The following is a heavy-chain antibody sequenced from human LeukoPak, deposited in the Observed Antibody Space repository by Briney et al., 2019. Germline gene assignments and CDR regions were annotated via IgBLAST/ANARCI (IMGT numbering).Heavy chain of an antibody. Sequence: GGSLRLSCAASTFAFSAYAMTWVRQAPGKGLEWVPSITATGGISYADSVKGRFTISRDNSKSTLYLQMNSLRAEDTAVYYCTKDPNGDYVGAFDFWGQGTMVTVSS. D-gene: IGHD4-17*01. CDR3: TKDPNGDYVGAFDF. CDR2: ITATGGIS. J-gene: IGHJ3*01. CDR1: TFAFSAYA. V-gene: IGHV3-23*01.